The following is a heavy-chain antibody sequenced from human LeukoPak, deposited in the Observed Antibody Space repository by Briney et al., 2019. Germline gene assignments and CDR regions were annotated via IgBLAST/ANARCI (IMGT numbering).Heavy chain of an antibody. CDR3: ARDRLHYDSLTGYPAD. CDR1: GFTFSNFA. D-gene: IGHD3-9*01. CDR2: ISGSGGST. J-gene: IGHJ4*02. V-gene: IGHV3-23*01. Sequence: PGGSLRLSCAASGFTFSNFAMNWVRQAPGKGLEWVSTISGSGGSTYYADSVKGRFTISRDNSKNTLYLQMNSLRAEDTAVYYCARDRLHYDSLTGYPADWGQGTLVTVSS.